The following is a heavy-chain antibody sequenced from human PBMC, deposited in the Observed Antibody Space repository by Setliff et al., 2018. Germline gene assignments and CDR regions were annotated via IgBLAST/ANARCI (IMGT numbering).Heavy chain of an antibody. Sequence: ASVKVSCKASGYTFSAYYMYWVRQAPGQGLEWMGRINPNSGGTNCAQKFQGRVTMTRDTSASTAYMELSSLTSEDTAVYYCARRPYDSSGYFNYWGQGTLVTVSS. V-gene: IGHV1-2*06. CDR3: ARRPYDSSGYFNY. CDR2: INPNSGGT. CDR1: GYTFSAYY. D-gene: IGHD3-22*01. J-gene: IGHJ4*02.